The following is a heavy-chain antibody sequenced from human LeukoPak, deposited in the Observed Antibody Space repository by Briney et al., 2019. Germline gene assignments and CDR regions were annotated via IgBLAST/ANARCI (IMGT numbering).Heavy chain of an antibody. D-gene: IGHD3-10*01. V-gene: IGHV3-53*01. CDR2: IYSGGST. CDR1: GFTFSSYA. Sequence: PGGSLRLSCAASGFTFSSYAMSWVRQAPGKGLEWVSVIYSGGSTYYADSVKGRFTISRDNSKNTLYLQMNSLRAEDTAVYYCARVQGHTMVREYYFDYWGQGTLVTVSS. CDR3: ARVQGHTMVREYYFDY. J-gene: IGHJ4*02.